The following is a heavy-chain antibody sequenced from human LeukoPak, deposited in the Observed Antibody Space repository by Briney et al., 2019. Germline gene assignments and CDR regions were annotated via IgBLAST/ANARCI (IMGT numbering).Heavy chain of an antibody. Sequence: GRSLRLSCAASGFTFSSYGMHWVRQAPGKGLEWVAVIWYDGSNKYYADSVKGRFTISRDNSKNTLYPQMNSLRAEDTAVYYCARSDYDILTGYYSAYGMDVWGKGTTVTVSS. D-gene: IGHD3-9*01. CDR3: ARSDYDILTGYYSAYGMDV. V-gene: IGHV3-33*01. CDR2: IWYDGSNK. CDR1: GFTFSSYG. J-gene: IGHJ6*04.